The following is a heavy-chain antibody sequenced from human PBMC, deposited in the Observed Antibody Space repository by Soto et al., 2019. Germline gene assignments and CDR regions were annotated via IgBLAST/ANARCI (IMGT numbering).Heavy chain of an antibody. D-gene: IGHD3-3*01. V-gene: IGHV3-30*18. CDR3: AKEVWSGPMDV. CDR2: ISYDGSNK. J-gene: IGHJ6*02. Sequence: QVQRVESGGGVVQPGRSLRLSCAASGFTFSSYGMHWVRQAPGKGLEWVAVISYDGSNKYYADSVKGRFTISRDNSKNTLYLQMNSLRAEDTAVYYCAKEVWSGPMDVWGQGTTVTVSS. CDR1: GFTFSSYG.